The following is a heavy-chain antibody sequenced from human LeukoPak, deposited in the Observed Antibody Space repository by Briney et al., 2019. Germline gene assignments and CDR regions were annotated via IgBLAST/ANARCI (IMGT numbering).Heavy chain of an antibody. J-gene: IGHJ3*02. CDR1: GGTFSSYA. Sequence: ASVKVSCKASGGTFSSYAISWVRQAPGQGLEWMGGIIPIFGTANYAQKFQGRVTITTDESTSTAYMELSSLRSEDTAVYYCARSAGGGIDAFDIWGQGTMVTVSS. CDR3: ARSAGGGIDAFDI. CDR2: IIPIFGTA. D-gene: IGHD2-15*01. V-gene: IGHV1-69*05.